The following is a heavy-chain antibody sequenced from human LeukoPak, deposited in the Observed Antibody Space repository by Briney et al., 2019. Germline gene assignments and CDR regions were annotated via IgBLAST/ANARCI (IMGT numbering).Heavy chain of an antibody. CDR1: GGSISSGSYY. D-gene: IGHD4-17*01. V-gene: IGHV4-61*02. Sequence: SETLSLTCTVSGGSISSGSYYWSWIRQPAGKGLEWIGRIYTSGSTNYNPSLKSRVTISVDTSKNQFSLKLSSVTAADTAVYYCARLGNGDYRLRFESVRYYYYYYMDVWGKGTTVTISS. CDR3: ARLGNGDYRLRFESVRYYYYYYMDV. CDR2: IYTSGST. J-gene: IGHJ6*03.